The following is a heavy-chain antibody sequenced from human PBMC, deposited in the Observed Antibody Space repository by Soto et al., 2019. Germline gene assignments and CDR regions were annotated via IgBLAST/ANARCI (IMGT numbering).Heavy chain of an antibody. CDR3: ARHPHGSGSYYQFGMDV. V-gene: IGHV5-51*01. J-gene: IGHJ6*02. D-gene: IGHD3-10*01. CDR1: GYSFTSYW. Sequence: GESLKISCKGSGYSFTSYWIGWVRQMPGKGLEWMGIIYPGDSDTRYSPSFQGQVTISADKSISTAYLQWSSLKASDTAMYYWARHPHGSGSYYQFGMDVWGQGTTVTVSS. CDR2: IYPGDSDT.